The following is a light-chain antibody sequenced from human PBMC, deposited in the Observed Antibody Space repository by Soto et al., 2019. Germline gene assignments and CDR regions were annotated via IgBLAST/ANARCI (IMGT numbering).Light chain of an antibody. CDR3: QQSSNSPMYT. J-gene: IGKJ2*01. CDR1: QSIAYY. V-gene: IGKV1-39*01. CDR2: AAS. Sequence: DLQMTQSPSSLSASVGDRVTITCRASQSIAYYLNWFQQKPGKAPKLLIYAASSLQSGVPSRFXGSGSGTDFTLTISSLQPEDFATYYCQQSSNSPMYTFGQGTKLYVK.